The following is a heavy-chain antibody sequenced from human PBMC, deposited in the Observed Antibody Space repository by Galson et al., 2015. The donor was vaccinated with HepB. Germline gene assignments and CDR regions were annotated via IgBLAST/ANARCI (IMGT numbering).Heavy chain of an antibody. CDR2: ISSSSSTI. CDR1: GFTFSRYS. V-gene: IGHV3-48*01. D-gene: IGHD2/OR15-2a*01. J-gene: IGHJ6*02. CDR3: TREQSDNSLDV. Sequence: SLRLSCAASGFTFSRYSMNWVRQAPGKGLEWVSYISSSSSTIYYADSVKGRFTISRDNAKNSLYLQMNSLRAEDTAVYYCTREQSDNSLDVWGQGTTVTVSS.